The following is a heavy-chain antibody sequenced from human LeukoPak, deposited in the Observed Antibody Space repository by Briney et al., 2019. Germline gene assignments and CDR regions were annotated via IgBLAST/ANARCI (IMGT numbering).Heavy chain of an antibody. J-gene: IGHJ6*04. CDR3: ARDNKQQLVRYYYYGMDV. CDR2: INNSGRT. Sequence: SETLSLTCAVYGVSFSGYYWSWLRQPPGKGLEWPGEINNSGRTNYNPSLKSRVPISVDTSKNQFSLKLSSVTAADTAVYYCARDNKQQLVRYYYYGMDVWGKGTTVTVSS. CDR1: GVSFSGYY. D-gene: IGHD6-13*01. V-gene: IGHV4-34*01.